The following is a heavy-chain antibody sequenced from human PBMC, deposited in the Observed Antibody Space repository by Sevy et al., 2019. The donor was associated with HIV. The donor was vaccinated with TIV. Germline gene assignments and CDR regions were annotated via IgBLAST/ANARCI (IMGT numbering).Heavy chain of an antibody. J-gene: IGHJ4*02. Sequence: ETLSLTCAVSGYSITSGYNWGWIRQPPGKGLEWIGSLDHSGSTPFSASLRSRASISVDTSKNQFSLKLTSVTASDTAVYFCARGGYYDTSGYYSHFFDYWGQGTLVTVSS. D-gene: IGHD3-22*01. V-gene: IGHV4-38-2*01. CDR3: ARGGYYDTSGYYSHFFDY. CDR1: GYSITSGYN. CDR2: LDHSGST.